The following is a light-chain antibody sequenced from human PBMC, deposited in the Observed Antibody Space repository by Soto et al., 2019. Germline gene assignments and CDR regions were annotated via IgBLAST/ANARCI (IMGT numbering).Light chain of an antibody. Sequence: QSALTQPASVSGSPGQSITISCTGTSSDVGGYNYVSWYQQHTVKAPKLMIYEVSNRPSGVSNRFSGSKSGNTASLTISGLQAEDEADYYCSSYTSSSTLVFGTGTKLTVL. J-gene: IGLJ1*01. CDR1: SSDVGGYNY. V-gene: IGLV2-14*01. CDR2: EVS. CDR3: SSYTSSSTLV.